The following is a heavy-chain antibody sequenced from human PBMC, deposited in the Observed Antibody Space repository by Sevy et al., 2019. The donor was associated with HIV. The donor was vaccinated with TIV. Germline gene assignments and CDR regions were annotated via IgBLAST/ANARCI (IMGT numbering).Heavy chain of an antibody. CDR2: ISGSGSRT. D-gene: IGHD3-22*01. Sequence: GGSLRLSCAVSGFSFDSYGMTWVRQAPGKGLEWVSGISGSGSRTYYADSVKGRFIISRDNSKNTLDLQMNILRSEDTATYYWGKGGGGHYDPDEIGYYFYYYNMDVWGKGTTVTVSS. CDR3: GKGGGGHYDPDEIGYYFYYYNMDV. CDR1: GFSFDSYG. J-gene: IGHJ6*03. V-gene: IGHV3-23*01.